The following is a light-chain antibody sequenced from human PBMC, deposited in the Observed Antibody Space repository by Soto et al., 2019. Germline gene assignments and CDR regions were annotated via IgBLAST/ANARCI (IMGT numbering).Light chain of an antibody. CDR3: KQRKQHPNT. V-gene: IGKV2D-29*01. Sequence: DFVLTQTPLSLAVTPGQPASISCKSSQSLLHSDGKTYLYWYLQKPGQPPQLLIYEVSNRVSGVPDRFSGSGSGTDFTLKISRVEAEDVGDYYCKQRKQHPNTFGQGTRLEMK. J-gene: IGKJ5*01. CDR1: QSLLHSDGKTY. CDR2: EVS.